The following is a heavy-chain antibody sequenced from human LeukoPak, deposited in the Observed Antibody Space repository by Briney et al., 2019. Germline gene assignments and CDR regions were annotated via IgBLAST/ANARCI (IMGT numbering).Heavy chain of an antibody. CDR1: GGSFSSDTYY. J-gene: IGHJ3*02. CDR2: IYYSGST. V-gene: IGHV4-61*01. Sequence: SETLSLTCTVSGGSFSSDTYYWSWIRQPPGKGLEWIGYIYYSGSTNYNPSLKSRVTISVDTSKTQFSLKLSSVTAADTAFYYCARGRHPNYYDSSGYGVRGAFDIWGQGTMVTVSS. CDR3: ARGRHPNYYDSSGYGVRGAFDI. D-gene: IGHD3-22*01.